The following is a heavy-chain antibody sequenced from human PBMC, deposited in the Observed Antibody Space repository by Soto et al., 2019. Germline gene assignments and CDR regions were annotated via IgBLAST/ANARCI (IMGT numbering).Heavy chain of an antibody. CDR2: ISAYNGNT. V-gene: IGHV1-18*01. D-gene: IGHD6-6*01. CDR1: GYSFTSYG. CDR3: ARWDSSSSQGFDH. Sequence: ASVKVSCKASGYSFTSYGISWVRQAPGQGLEWMGWISAYNGNTNYAQKLQGRVTITTDTSTSTAYMELSSLRSDDTAVYYWARWDSSSSQGFDHWGQGTVDTDS. J-gene: IGHJ5*02.